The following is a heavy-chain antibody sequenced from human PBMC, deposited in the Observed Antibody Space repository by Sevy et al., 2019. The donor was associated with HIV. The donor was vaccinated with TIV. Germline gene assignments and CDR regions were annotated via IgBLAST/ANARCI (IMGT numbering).Heavy chain of an antibody. CDR1: GGSISSYY. V-gene: IGHV4-59*01. CDR2: IYYSGST. D-gene: IGHD5-12*01. Sequence: SETLSLTCTVSGGSISSYYWSWIRQPPGKGLEWIGYIYYSGSTNYNPSLKSRVTISVDTSKNQFSLKLSSVTAGDTAVYYCARFNMEAWSGYEFVDYWGQGTLVTVSS. J-gene: IGHJ4*02. CDR3: ARFNMEAWSGYEFVDY.